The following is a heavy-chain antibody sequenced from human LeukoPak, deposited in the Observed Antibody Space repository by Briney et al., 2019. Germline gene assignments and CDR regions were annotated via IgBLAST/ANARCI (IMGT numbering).Heavy chain of an antibody. CDR3: ARNIAAPVVVDY. Sequence: SETLSLTCTVSGGSISSSSYYWGWIRQPPGKGLEWIGSIYYSGSTYYNPSLKSRVTISVDTSKNQFSLKLSSVTAADTAVYYCARNIAAPVVVDYWGQGTLVTVSS. J-gene: IGHJ4*02. CDR2: IYYSGST. V-gene: IGHV4-39*07. CDR1: GGSISSSSYY. D-gene: IGHD6-6*01.